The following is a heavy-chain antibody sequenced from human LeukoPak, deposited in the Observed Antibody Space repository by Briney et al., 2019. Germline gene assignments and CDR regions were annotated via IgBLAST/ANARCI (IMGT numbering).Heavy chain of an antibody. CDR1: GGSISSYY. CDR2: IYTSGST. Sequence: SETLSLTCTVSGGSISSYYWSWIRQPAGKGLEWIGRIYTSGSTNYNPSLKSRVTMSVDTSKNQFSLKLSSVTAADTAVYYCARDKLAVAGTINDAFDIWGQGTMVTVSS. CDR3: ARDKLAVAGTINDAFDI. V-gene: IGHV4-4*07. J-gene: IGHJ3*02. D-gene: IGHD6-19*01.